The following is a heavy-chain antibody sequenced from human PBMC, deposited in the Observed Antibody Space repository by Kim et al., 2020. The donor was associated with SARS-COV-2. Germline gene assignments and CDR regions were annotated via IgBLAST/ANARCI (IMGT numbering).Heavy chain of an antibody. V-gene: IGHV3-23*01. Sequence: GGSLRLSCVASGFTFSNYGMSWVRQAPGKGLEWVSGISGTGGSTFYADSVKGRFTISRDNSKSTLYLHMNSLRPEDTAVYYCVKVLEWLQLGPAFDYWGQGTLVTVSS. D-gene: IGHD5-12*01. CDR2: ISGTGGST. CDR1: GFTFSNYG. J-gene: IGHJ4*02. CDR3: VKVLEWLQLGPAFDY.